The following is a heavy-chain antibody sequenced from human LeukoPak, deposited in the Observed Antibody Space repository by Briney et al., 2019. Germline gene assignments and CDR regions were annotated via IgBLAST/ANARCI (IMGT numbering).Heavy chain of an antibody. CDR1: GASISSPNW. J-gene: IGHJ4*02. Sequence: KPSETLSLTCAVSGASISSPNWWTWVRQPPGKGLEWIGQIFHSGNTNYNPSLKSRVSMSVDKSQNQFSLKLESVTAADTAVYYCAGFPEQLLVGSDFWGQGSLVTASS. D-gene: IGHD1/OR15-1a*01. CDR2: IFHSGNT. V-gene: IGHV4-4*02. CDR3: AGFPEQLLVGSDF.